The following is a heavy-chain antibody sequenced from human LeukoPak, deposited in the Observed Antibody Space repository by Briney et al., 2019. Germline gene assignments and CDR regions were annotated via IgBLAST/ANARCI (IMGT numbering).Heavy chain of an antibody. CDR1: GGSISSSSYY. V-gene: IGHV4-39*01. J-gene: IGHJ3*02. CDR2: IYYSGST. Sequence: SETLSLTCTVSGGSISSSSYYWGWIRQPPGKGLEWIGSIYYSGSTYYNPSLKSRVTISVDTSKNQFSLKLSSVTAADTAVYYCARHPHVVVVAHRAFDIWGQGTMVTVSS. D-gene: IGHD2-15*01. CDR3: ARHPHVVVVAHRAFDI.